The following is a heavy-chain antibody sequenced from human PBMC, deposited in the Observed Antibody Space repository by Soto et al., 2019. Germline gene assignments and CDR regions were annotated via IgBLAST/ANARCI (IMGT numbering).Heavy chain of an antibody. CDR3: ARSRDGYSFYFYYGMDG. CDR1: GFPFDNYA. V-gene: IGHV3-23*01. J-gene: IGHJ6*02. Sequence: GGSLRLSCEASGFPFDNYAMSWVRQAPGKGLEWVSAISGGSPKEFYAESVKGRFTISRDNSKNTLYLQMNSLRAEDTAVYYCARSRDGYSFYFYYGMDGWGQGTTVTVSS. D-gene: IGHD4-4*01. CDR2: ISGGSPKE.